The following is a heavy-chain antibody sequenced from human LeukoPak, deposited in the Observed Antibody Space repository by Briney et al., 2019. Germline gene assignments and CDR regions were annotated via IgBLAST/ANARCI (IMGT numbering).Heavy chain of an antibody. D-gene: IGHD3-16*01. CDR2: IYYSGST. V-gene: IGHV4-59*12. Sequence: SETLSLTCTVSGGSISSYYWSWTRQPPGKGLEWIGYIYYSGSTNYNPSLKSRVTISVDTSKNQFSLKLSSVTAADTAVYYCARDAFGRYFDYWGQGTLVTVSS. J-gene: IGHJ4*02. CDR1: GGSISSYY. CDR3: ARDAFGRYFDY.